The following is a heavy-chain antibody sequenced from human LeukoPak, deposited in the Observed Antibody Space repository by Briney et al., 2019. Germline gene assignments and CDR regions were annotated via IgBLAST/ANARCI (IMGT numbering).Heavy chain of an antibody. Sequence: QPGGSLRLSSVAFRFTFSTYTFNWVRQAPGKGLELLSYISSGGLTIFYADSVKGRFTISRHNTNNAIYLDKTNLRAEGTAVYYCGRDFDYGDYIDFWGQGTLVAVPS. CDR2: ISSGGLTI. V-gene: IGHV3-48*04. CDR3: GRDFDYGDYIDF. D-gene: IGHD4/OR15-4a*01. CDR1: RFTFSTYT. J-gene: IGHJ4*02.